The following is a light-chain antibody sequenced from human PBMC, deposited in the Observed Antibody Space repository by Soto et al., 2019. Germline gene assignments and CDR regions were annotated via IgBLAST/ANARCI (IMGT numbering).Light chain of an antibody. Sequence: QSALTQPASVSGSPGQSITISCSGSTSDIGGYNYVSWYQHHPGKVPKVMIYEVNKRPSGVSGRFSGSKSGNTASLTISGLQAEDEADYYCCSFTSSNTHVFGTGTKLTVL. CDR3: CSFTSSNTHV. J-gene: IGLJ1*01. CDR1: TSDIGGYNY. V-gene: IGLV2-14*01. CDR2: EVN.